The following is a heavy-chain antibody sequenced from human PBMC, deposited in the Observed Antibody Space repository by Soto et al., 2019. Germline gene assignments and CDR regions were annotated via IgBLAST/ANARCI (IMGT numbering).Heavy chain of an antibody. J-gene: IGHJ4*02. Sequence: QVQLVESGGGVVQPGRSLRLSCAASGFTFSSYAMHWVRQAPGKGLEWVAVISYDGSNKYYADSVKGRFTISRDNSKNTLYLQMNSLRAEDTAVYYCARGAKWSTNYYDSSGYYSWGQGTLVTVSS. CDR2: ISYDGSNK. D-gene: IGHD3-22*01. CDR1: GFTFSSYA. CDR3: ARGAKWSTNYYDSSGYYS. V-gene: IGHV3-30-3*01.